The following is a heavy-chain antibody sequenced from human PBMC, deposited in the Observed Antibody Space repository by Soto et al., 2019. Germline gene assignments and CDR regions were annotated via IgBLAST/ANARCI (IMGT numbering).Heavy chain of an antibody. CDR2: ISPYNGNT. V-gene: IGHV1-18*01. J-gene: IGHJ4*02. CDR1: GYTFTNFG. Sequence: QVQLVQSGAEVKKPGASVKVSCKASGYTFTNFGISWVRQAPGQGLEWMGWISPYNGNTNYAQNFQGRVTMTTDTSTSTANMELRSMRSDDTAMYYCARGGTPIAYWGQGTLGTVSS. CDR3: ARGGTPIAY. D-gene: IGHD3-16*01.